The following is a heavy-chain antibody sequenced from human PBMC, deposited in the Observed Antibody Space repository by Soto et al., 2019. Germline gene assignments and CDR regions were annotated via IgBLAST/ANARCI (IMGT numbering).Heavy chain of an antibody. D-gene: IGHD1-7*01. CDR3: AXEGXTGTIGLYYYYGMDV. CDR2: IYYSGST. CDR1: GGSISSYY. J-gene: IGHJ6*02. V-gene: IGHV4-59*01. Sequence: QVQLQESGPGLVKPSETLSLTCTVSGGSISSYYWSWIRQPPGKGLEWIGYIYYSGSTNYNPSLKTXVXIXVXXSXTXXXLXXXXXXXXXXXVYYCAXEGXTGTIGLYYYYGMDVWGQGTTVTVSS.